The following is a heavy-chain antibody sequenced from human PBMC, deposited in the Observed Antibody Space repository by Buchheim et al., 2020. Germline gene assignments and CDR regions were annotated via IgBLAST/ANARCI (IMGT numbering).Heavy chain of an antibody. CDR3: AKGVGATSSYGMDV. D-gene: IGHD1-26*01. CDR2: ISGSGNST. Sequence: EVQLLESGGGLVQPGGSLRLSCAASRFTFSSYAMTWVRQAPGKGLEWVSTISGSGNSTYYTDSVKGRFTISRDNSKNTLYWQMNSLRAEDTAVYYCAKGVGATSSYGMDVWGQGTT. J-gene: IGHJ6*02. V-gene: IGHV3-23*01. CDR1: RFTFSSYA.